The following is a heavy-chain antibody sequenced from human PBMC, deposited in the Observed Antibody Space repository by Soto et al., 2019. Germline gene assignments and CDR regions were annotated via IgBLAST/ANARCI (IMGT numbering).Heavy chain of an antibody. Sequence: EVPLVESGGGLVKPGGSLTLSCAASGFTFANAWMSWVRQAPGKGLECVGRLKSKTDGGTADYAAPVKGRFTIVRDDSKNTLYLFMDSLKSEDTAVYYCTTLPLTQLWLGDFGGQGTLVTVSS. CDR3: TTLPLTQLWLGDF. V-gene: IGHV3-15*05. J-gene: IGHJ4*02. CDR2: LKSKTDGGTA. CDR1: GFTFANAW. D-gene: IGHD5-18*01.